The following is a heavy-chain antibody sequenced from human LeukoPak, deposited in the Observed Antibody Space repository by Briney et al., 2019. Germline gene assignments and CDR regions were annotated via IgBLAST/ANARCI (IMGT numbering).Heavy chain of an antibody. J-gene: IGHJ4*02. CDR3: ARDVGTTGWHTFDY. Sequence: SETLSLSCAISVDSVSSNDGGWNWIRLSPSRGIGWLGRTYFKYNWNNYYAESLISRITISPVTSKNQFSLKLYSVTPEDTAVYYCARDVGTTGWHTFDYWGQGTLATVS. CDR1: VDSVSSNDGG. D-gene: IGHD3-9*01. CDR2: TYFKYNWNN. V-gene: IGHV6-1*01.